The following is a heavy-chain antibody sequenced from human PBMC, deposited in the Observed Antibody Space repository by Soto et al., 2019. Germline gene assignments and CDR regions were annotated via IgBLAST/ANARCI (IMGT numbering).Heavy chain of an antibody. CDR1: GFTFSSYS. CDR2: ISSNRSNK. Sequence: GGSLRLSCAASGFTFSSYSMNRVRQAPGKGLEWVSAISSNRSNKYYADSVKGRFTISRDNSKNTLYLQMNSLRAEDTAVYYCARAIPGPPDEQDHYYDSSGPDYWGQGTLVTVSS. V-gene: IGHV3-21*01. J-gene: IGHJ4*02. CDR3: ARAIPGPPDEQDHYYDSSGPDY. D-gene: IGHD3-22*01.